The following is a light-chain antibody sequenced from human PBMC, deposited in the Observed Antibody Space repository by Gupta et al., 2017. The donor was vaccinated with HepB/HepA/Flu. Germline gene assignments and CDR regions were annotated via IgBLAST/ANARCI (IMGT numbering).Light chain of an antibody. J-gene: IGLJ2*01. Sequence: QSALTQPRSVSGSPGQSVTISCTGTNSDVGGYNYVSWYQQHPGKAPKLMIYEVNKRPSGVSNRFSGSKSGNTASLTISRLQAEDEADYYCCSYSSRNGLVVFGGGTKLTVL. CDR2: EVN. CDR3: CSYSSRNGLVV. V-gene: IGLV2-11*01. CDR1: NSDVGGYNY.